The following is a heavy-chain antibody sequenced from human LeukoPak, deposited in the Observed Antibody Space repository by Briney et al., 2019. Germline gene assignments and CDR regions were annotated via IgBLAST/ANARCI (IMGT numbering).Heavy chain of an antibody. D-gene: IGHD6-6*01. Sequence: GASVKVSCKASGYTFTSYGISWVRQAPGQGLEWMGWISAYNGNTNYAQKLQGRVTMTTDTSTSTAYMELRSLRSDDTAVYYCARGGIAARPASGWFDPWGQGTLVTVSS. CDR3: ARGGIAARPASGWFDP. CDR1: GYTFTSYG. V-gene: IGHV1-18*01. CDR2: ISAYNGNT. J-gene: IGHJ5*02.